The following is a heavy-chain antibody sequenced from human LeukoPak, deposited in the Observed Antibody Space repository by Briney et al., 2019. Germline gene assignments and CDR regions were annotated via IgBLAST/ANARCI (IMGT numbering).Heavy chain of an antibody. CDR1: GFTFSTYE. D-gene: IGHD3-22*01. V-gene: IGHV3-48*03. CDR3: AATYYYDGSGDY. Sequence: GGSLRLSCAASGFTFSTYEMNWVRQAPGKGMEWVSYISSTGSNIYYADSVKGRFTISRDNAKNSLYLLMNSLRTEDTAVYYCAATYYYDGSGDYWGQGTLVTVSS. CDR2: ISSTGSNI. J-gene: IGHJ4*02.